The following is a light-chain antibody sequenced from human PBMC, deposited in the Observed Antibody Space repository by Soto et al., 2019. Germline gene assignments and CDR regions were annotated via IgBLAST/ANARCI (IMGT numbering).Light chain of an antibody. CDR3: SSYTSSSTLGV. CDR2: DVS. V-gene: IGLV2-14*01. J-gene: IGLJ1*01. CDR1: SSDVGGYNY. Sequence: QSALTQPASVSGSPGQSITISCTGTSSDVGGYNYVSWYQQHPGKAPKLMIYDVSNRPSGVSNRFSGSKSGNTASLTSSALQAEDEADYYCSSYTSSSTLGVFGTGTKVTVL.